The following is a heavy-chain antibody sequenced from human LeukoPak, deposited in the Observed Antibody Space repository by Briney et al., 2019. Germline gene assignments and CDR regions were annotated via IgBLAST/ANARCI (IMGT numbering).Heavy chain of an antibody. CDR2: IYYSGST. Sequence: SETLSLTCTVSGGSISSYYWSWIRQPPGKGQEWIGYIYYSGSTNYNPSLKSRVTISVDTSKNQFSLKLSSVTAADTAVYYCARGAIAASDAFDIWGQGTMVTVSS. CDR1: GGSISSYY. D-gene: IGHD2-15*01. V-gene: IGHV4-59*01. CDR3: ARGAIAASDAFDI. J-gene: IGHJ3*02.